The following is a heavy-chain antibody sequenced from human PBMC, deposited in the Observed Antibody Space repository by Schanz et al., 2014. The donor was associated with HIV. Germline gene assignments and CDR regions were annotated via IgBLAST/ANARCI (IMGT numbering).Heavy chain of an antibody. D-gene: IGHD3-22*01. V-gene: IGHV1-8*01. J-gene: IGHJ5*02. Sequence: QVQLVQSGAEVKNPGASVKVSCKASGYPFSSYDINWVRQATGQGLEWMGWMNPNSGNTGYAQKFRGRVTMTRNTSTGTAYMELSSLRSDDTAVYYCARGRRDVSMIVLYWLDPWGQGTLVTVSS. CDR1: GYPFSSYD. CDR3: ARGRRDVSMIVLYWLDP. CDR2: MNPNSGNT.